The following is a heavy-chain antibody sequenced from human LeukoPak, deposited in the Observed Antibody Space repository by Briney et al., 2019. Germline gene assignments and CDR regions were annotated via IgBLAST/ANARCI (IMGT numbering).Heavy chain of an antibody. CDR1: GFIFNNYG. V-gene: IGHV3-30*03. Sequence: PGGSLRLACAASGFIFNNYGMHWVRQAPGKGLEWVAVISHEESNKFYADSVRGRFTVSRGNSKNTLYLQMDSLRPEDTAVYYCASTRGSWFFDYRGQGTLVTVSS. J-gene: IGHJ4*02. D-gene: IGHD6-13*01. CDR3: ASTRGSWFFDY. CDR2: ISHEESNK.